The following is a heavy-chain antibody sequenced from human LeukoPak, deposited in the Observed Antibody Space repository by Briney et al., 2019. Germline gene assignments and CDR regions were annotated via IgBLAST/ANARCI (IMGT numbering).Heavy chain of an antibody. CDR2: ISSSSIYI. D-gene: IGHD2-21*02. Sequence: PGGSLRLACAASGFTFSTYSMNWVRQAPGKGLEWVSSISSSSIYIYYADSVKGRFTISRDNAKHSLYLQMSSLRAEDTAVYYCARNGGDFTYPYYYGMDVWGQGTTVTVSS. CDR3: ARNGGDFTYPYYYGMDV. CDR1: GFTFSTYS. V-gene: IGHV3-21*01. J-gene: IGHJ6*02.